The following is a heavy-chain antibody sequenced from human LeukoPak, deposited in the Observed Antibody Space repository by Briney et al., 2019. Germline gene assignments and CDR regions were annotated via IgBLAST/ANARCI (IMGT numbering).Heavy chain of an antibody. CDR1: GDSISSYY. D-gene: IGHD2-21*02. J-gene: IGHJ4*02. V-gene: IGHV4-59*01. Sequence: SETLSLTCTVSGDSISSYYWHWLRQPPGKGLEWIGYLYYSGNTYYNPSLKSRVTMSVDTSKNQFSLKLSSVTAADTAVYFCARAAYCGGDCYYYFDYWGQGTLVTVSS. CDR3: ARAAYCGGDCYYYFDY. CDR2: LYYSGNT.